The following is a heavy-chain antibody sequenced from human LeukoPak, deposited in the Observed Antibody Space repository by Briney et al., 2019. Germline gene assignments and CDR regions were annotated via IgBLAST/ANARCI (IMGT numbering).Heavy chain of an antibody. D-gene: IGHD1-1*01. CDR3: ARGLSTGREDYFDF. CDR2: LYYSGRT. CDR1: GASVSDGSYY. V-gene: IGHV4-61*03. Sequence: PSETLSLTCSVSGASVSDGSYYWSWIRQPPGKGLEWIGFLYYSGRTNYSPSLSGRVSTSIDTSKNHFSLNLTSVTAADTAVYYCARGLSTGREDYFDFWGQGTLVSVPS. J-gene: IGHJ4*02.